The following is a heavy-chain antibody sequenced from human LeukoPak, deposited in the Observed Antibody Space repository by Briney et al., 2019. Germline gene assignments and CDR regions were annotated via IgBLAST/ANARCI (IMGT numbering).Heavy chain of an antibody. V-gene: IGHV3-48*01. J-gene: IGHJ6*04. CDR3: ARGTVMEMDV. CDR1: GFTFSSYS. Sequence: GGSLRLSCAASGFTFSSYSMNWVRQAPGKGLEWVSYISSSSSTIYYADSVKGRFTISRDNAKNSLYLLMNSLRAEDTAVYYCARGTVMEMDVWGKGTTVTVSS. CDR2: ISSSSSTI. D-gene: IGHD2-8*01.